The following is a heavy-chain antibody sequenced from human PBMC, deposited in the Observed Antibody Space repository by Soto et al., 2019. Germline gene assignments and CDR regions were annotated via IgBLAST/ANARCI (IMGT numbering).Heavy chain of an antibody. V-gene: IGHV3-23*01. CDR3: AKALRPSLNFFYYIDV. CDR1: GFTFGSYA. Sequence: EVQLLESGGGLVQPGGSLSLSCVVSGFTFGSYAMSWVRQAPEKGPEWVAILGGNGFTTYYADSVKGRFTLSGDKSKSTLFLQMNSLRADDTGVYYCAKALRPSLNFFYYIDVWGRCTSVTVSS. J-gene: IGHJ6*03. CDR2: LGGNGFTT. D-gene: IGHD2-2*01.